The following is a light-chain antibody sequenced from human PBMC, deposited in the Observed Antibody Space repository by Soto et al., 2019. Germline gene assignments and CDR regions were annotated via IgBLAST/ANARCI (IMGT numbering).Light chain of an antibody. V-gene: IGKV1-27*01. CDR1: QGISNY. CDR2: AAS. Sequence: DIQMTQSPSSLSASVGDRVTITCRASQGISNYLAWYQQKPGKVPKLLIYAASTLQSGVPPRFSGSGSGTDFTLTISSLQPEDVATYYCQKYNSAPRTFGQGTKVDIK. J-gene: IGKJ1*01. CDR3: QKYNSAPRT.